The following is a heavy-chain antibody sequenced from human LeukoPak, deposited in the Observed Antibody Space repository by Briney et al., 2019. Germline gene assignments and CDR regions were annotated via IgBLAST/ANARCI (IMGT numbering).Heavy chain of an antibody. V-gene: IGHV3-11*01. D-gene: IGHD3-3*01. Sequence: GGSLRLSCAASGFTFSDYYMSWIRQAPGKGLEWVSYISSSGSTIYYADSVKGRFTISRDNAKNSLYLQMNSLRAEDTAVYYCARASSIFGVVRGAFDIWGQGTMVTVSS. J-gene: IGHJ3*02. CDR3: ARASSIFGVVRGAFDI. CDR2: ISSSGSTI. CDR1: GFTFSDYY.